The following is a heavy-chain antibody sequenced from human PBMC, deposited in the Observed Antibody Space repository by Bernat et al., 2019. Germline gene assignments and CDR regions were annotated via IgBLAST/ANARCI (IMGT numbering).Heavy chain of an antibody. Sequence: EVQLLESGGGLVQLGGSLRLFCTASGFTFSSYGMSWVRQAPGKGLEWVSVISGTGGSTFYAESVKGRFIISRDNSENTLYLDMSSLRAEDTAVYYCAKRYCRGGICFLDYWGQGTLVTVSS. CDR3: AKRYCRGGICFLDY. J-gene: IGHJ4*02. CDR1: GFTFSSYG. D-gene: IGHD2-15*01. CDR2: ISGTGGST. V-gene: IGHV3-23*01.